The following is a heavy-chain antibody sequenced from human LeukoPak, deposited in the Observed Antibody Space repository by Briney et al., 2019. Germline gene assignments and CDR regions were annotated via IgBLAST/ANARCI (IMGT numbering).Heavy chain of an antibody. CDR1: GGSFSGYY. D-gene: IGHD4-17*01. V-gene: IGHV4-34*12. Sequence: PSETLSLTCAVYGGSFSGYYWSWLRQPPGKGLEWIGEIVHTGSAGYNPSLKSRVTISVDKSKNHLSLKMNSVTAADTAVYYCARNGDFALDYWGQGTLVTVSS. CDR2: IVHTGSA. CDR3: ARNGDFALDY. J-gene: IGHJ4*02.